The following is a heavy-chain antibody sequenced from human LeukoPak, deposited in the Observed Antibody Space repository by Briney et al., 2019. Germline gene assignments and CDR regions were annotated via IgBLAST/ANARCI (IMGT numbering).Heavy chain of an antibody. Sequence: GSLRLSCAASGFTFSSYAMHWVRQAPGKGLEWVAVISYDGSNKYYADSVEGRFTISRDNAKNSLYLQMNSLRAEDTALYYCARVFNYYYGSGSHGMDVWGRGTTVTVSS. CDR3: ARVFNYYYGSGSHGMDV. V-gene: IGHV3-30*04. J-gene: IGHJ6*04. D-gene: IGHD3-10*01. CDR1: GFTFSSYA. CDR2: ISYDGSNK.